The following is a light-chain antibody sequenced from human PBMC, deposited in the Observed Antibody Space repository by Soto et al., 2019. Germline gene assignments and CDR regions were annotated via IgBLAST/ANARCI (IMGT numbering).Light chain of an antibody. Sequence: QSVLTQPPSVSGAPGQRVTISCTGSSSNIGARYDVHWYQCLPGTAPKLLIYDTHQRSSAIYDRFSGSKSATSATLDITGLQSGDEATYYCSAWDTSLSVLIFGAGTKLTVL. CDR1: SSNIGARYD. J-gene: IGLJ2*01. CDR2: DTH. CDR3: SAWDTSLSVLI. V-gene: IGLV1-51*01.